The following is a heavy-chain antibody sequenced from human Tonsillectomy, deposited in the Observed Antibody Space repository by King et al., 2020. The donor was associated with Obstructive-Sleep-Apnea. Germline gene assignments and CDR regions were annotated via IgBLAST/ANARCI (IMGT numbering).Heavy chain of an antibody. CDR1: GFTFSSYA. J-gene: IGHJ4*02. Sequence: VQLVESGGGMVQPGGSLRLSCAASGFTFSSYAISWVRQAPGKGLEWVSSSNSLGTTYYACSVKGRFTISRDNSKYTVDLQVNSLRAEDTDVYYCAKEGGGSGVYWVDSWGQGTLVTVSS. CDR2: SNSLGTT. V-gene: IGHV3-23*04. CDR3: AKEGGGSGVYWVDS. D-gene: IGHD3-10*01.